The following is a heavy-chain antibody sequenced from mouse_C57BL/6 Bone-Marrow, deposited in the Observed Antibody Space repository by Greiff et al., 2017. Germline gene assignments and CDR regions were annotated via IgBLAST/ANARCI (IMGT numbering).Heavy chain of an antibody. CDR1: GFTFSSYD. CDR3: ARPLGAWFAY. Sequence: EVMLVESGGDLVKPGGSLKLSCAASGFTFSSYDMSWVRQTPDKRLEWVATISSGGSYPSYPDSVKGRFTISRGNAKNTLYLHMSSLKSEDTAMDYCARPLGAWFAYWGQGTLVTVSA. CDR2: ISSGGSYP. J-gene: IGHJ3*01. V-gene: IGHV5-6*01.